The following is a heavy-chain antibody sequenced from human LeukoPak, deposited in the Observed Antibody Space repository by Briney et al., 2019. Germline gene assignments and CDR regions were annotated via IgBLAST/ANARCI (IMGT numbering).Heavy chain of an antibody. CDR1: VFTFSSYE. Sequence: GGSLRLSCAASVFTFSSYEMNWVRQPPGKGLEWVSYISSSGNTIYYADSVKGRFTISRDNAKNSLYLQMNSPRAEDTAVYYCERGFGDLWGQGTLVTVSS. CDR3: ERGFGDL. J-gene: IGHJ5*02. D-gene: IGHD3-3*01. V-gene: IGHV3-48*03. CDR2: ISSSGNTI.